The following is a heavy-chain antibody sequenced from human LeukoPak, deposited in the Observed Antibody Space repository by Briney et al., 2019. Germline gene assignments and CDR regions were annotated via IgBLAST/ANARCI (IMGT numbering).Heavy chain of an antibody. CDR2: INHSGST. J-gene: IGHJ6*03. CDR1: GGSFSGYY. CDR3: ARGVSHYYMDV. Sequence: SKTLSLTCAVYGGSFSGYYWSWIRQPPGKGLEWIGEINHSGSTNYNPSLKSRVTISVDTSKNRFSLKLSSVTAADTAVYYCARGVSHYYMDVWGKGTTVTVSS. V-gene: IGHV4-34*01.